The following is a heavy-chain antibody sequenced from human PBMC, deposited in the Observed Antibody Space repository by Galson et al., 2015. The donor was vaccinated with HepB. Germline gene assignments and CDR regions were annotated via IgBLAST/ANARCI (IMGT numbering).Heavy chain of an antibody. CDR1: GGSISSYY. CDR2: IYYSGST. Sequence: SETLSLTCTVSGGSISSYYWSWIRQPPGKGLEWIGYIYYSGSTNYNPSLKSRVTISVDTSKNQFSLKLSSVTAADTAVYYCAKVRNTMRGSRFDYWGQGTLVTVSS. CDR3: AKVRNTMRGSRFDY. D-gene: IGHD1-14*01. J-gene: IGHJ4*02. V-gene: IGHV4-59*08.